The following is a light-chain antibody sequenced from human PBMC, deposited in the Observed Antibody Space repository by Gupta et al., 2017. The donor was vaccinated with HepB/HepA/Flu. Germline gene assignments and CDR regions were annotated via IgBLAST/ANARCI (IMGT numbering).Light chain of an antibody. Sequence: EIVLTQAPATLSVSPGEGATLYCRDSQNVRGLLAWYQQRPGQAPRLLVYDTSNRATGIPARFSGSGSGTDFTLTISSLEPEDFAVYYCQQRSSWPITFGGGTKVEIK. CDR2: DTS. CDR3: QQRSSWPIT. CDR1: QNVRGL. V-gene: IGKV3-11*01. J-gene: IGKJ4*01.